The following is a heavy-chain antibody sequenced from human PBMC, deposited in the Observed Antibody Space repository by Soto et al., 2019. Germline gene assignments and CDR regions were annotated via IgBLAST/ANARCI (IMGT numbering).Heavy chain of an antibody. J-gene: IGHJ6*02. Sequence: PGGSLRLSCAASGLTLGSYAMHWVRQAPGKGLEWVAIISYDGSNKYYADSVKGRFTISRDNSKNTLYLQMNSLRAEDTAVYYCAKDCLWFGELFYGMDVWGQGTTVTVSS. V-gene: IGHV3-30*18. CDR2: ISYDGSNK. D-gene: IGHD3-10*01. CDR1: GLTLGSYA. CDR3: AKDCLWFGELFYGMDV.